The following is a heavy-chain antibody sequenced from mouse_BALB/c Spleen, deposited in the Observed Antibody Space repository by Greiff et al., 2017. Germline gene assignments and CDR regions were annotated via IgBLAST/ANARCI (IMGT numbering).Heavy chain of an antibody. D-gene: IGHD4-1*01. CDR1: GFTFSSFG. CDR3: ARANWDDYFDY. V-gene: IGHV5-17*02. J-gene: IGHJ2*01. CDR2: ISSGSSTI. Sequence: EVKVVESGGGLVQPGGSRKLSCAASGFTFSSFGMHWVRQAPEKGLEWVAYISSGSSTIYYADTVKGRFTISRDNPKNTLFLQMTSLRSEDTAMYYCARANWDDYFDYWGQGTTLTVSS.